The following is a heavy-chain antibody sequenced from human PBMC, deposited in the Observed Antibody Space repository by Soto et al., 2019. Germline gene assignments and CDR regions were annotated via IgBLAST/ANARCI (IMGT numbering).Heavy chain of an antibody. Sequence: GGSLRLSCAASGFTFINAWMNWVRQAPGKGLEWVGRIKSKTDGGTTDYAAPVKGRFTISRDDSKNTLYLQMNSLKTEDTAVYYCSSSWYHAYYYYGMDVWGQRTTVTVSS. J-gene: IGHJ6*02. CDR2: IKSKTDGGTT. CDR3: SSSWYHAYYYYGMDV. V-gene: IGHV3-15*07. D-gene: IGHD6-13*01. CDR1: GFTFINAW.